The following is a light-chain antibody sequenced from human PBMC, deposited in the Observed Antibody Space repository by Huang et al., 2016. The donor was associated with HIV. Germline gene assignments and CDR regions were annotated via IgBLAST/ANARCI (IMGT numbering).Light chain of an antibody. CDR3: QHYDNWPPRYT. Sequence: ETVMTQSPAILSVSPGESSTLSCSASQSVKSNFAWYQQRPGQPPRLLIYAASTRDTGSRPRFSGSGSETAFTLTISDLHSEDFALYFCQHYDNWPPRYTFGQGTKLDIK. CDR1: QSVKSN. J-gene: IGKJ2*01. CDR2: AAS. V-gene: IGKV3-15*01.